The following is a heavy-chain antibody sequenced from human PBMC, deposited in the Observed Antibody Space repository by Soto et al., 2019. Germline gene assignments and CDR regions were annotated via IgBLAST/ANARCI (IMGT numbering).Heavy chain of an antibody. V-gene: IGHV3-30*18. CDR3: AKDYSRSYYYYGMDV. CDR1: GFTFSSYG. CDR2: ISYDGSNK. Sequence: GGSLRLSCAASGFTFSSYGMHGVRQAPGKGLEWVAVISYDGSNKYYADSVKGRFTISRNNSKNTLYVQMNSLRAEDTAVYYCAKDYSRSYYYYGMDVWGQGTTVTVSS. J-gene: IGHJ6*02. D-gene: IGHD6-13*01.